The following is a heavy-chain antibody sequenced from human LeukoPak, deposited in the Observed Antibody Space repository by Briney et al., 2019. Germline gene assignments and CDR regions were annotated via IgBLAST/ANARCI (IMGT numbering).Heavy chain of an antibody. CDR1: GFTFSKYW. CDR2: ISSSSSYI. Sequence: GGSLRLSCAASGFTFSKYWMLWVRQAPGKGLEWVSSISSSSSYIYYADSVKGRFTISRDNAKNSLYLQMNSLRAEDTAVYYCARDADEYYFDYWGQGTLVTVSS. CDR3: ARDADEYYFDY. J-gene: IGHJ4*02. V-gene: IGHV3-21*01.